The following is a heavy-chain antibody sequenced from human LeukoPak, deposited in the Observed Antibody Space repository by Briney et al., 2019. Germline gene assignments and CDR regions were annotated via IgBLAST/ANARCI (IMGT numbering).Heavy chain of an antibody. CDR1: GDSISACY. CDR3: ARELDPTSTNNPHFYYHMDV. Sequence: PSETLSLTCTVSGDSISACYWSRIRQPPGKGLEWIGFMYYSGHTNYNPSLESRVTISMDTSKTWFSLTLSPVTEADTAVYYCARELDPTSTNNPHFYYHMDVWGKGTTVTVSS. D-gene: IGHD1/OR15-1a*01. V-gene: IGHV4-59*01. CDR2: MYYSGHT. J-gene: IGHJ6*03.